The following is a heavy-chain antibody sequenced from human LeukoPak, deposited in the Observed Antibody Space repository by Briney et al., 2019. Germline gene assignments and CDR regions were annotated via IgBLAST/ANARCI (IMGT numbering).Heavy chain of an antibody. J-gene: IGHJ6*02. D-gene: IGHD6-19*01. CDR1: GFTFSSYD. CDR3: ARAGCRPPCYYYGMDV. Sequence: PGGSLRLSCAASGFTFSSYDMHWVRQATGKGLEWVSAIGTAGDTYYPGSVKGRFTISRENAKNSLYLQMSSLRAGDTAVYYCARAGCRPPCYYYGMDVWGQGTTVTVSS. V-gene: IGHV3-13*01. CDR2: IGTAGDT.